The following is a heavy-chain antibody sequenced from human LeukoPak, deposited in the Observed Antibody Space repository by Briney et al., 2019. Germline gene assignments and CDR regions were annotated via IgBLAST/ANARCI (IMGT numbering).Heavy chain of an antibody. CDR2: ISPRGGGT. J-gene: IGHJ4*02. CDR3: AKDQRTLSGYDF. D-gene: IGHD5-12*01. Sequence: PGGSLRLSCAASGFTFSNYGMNWVRQAPGKGLEWLSGISPRGGGTYYADSVKGRFTISRDDSKNTLYLQMNSLRVEDTAVYYCAKDQRTLSGYDFWGQGTLVTVSS. CDR1: GFTFSNYG. V-gene: IGHV3-23*01.